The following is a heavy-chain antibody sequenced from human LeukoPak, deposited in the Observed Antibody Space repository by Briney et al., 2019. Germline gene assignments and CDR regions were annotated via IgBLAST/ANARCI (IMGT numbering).Heavy chain of an antibody. CDR2: IYTSGST. CDR1: GGSISSYY. Sequence: PSETLSLTCTVSGGSISSYYWSWIRQPAGKGLEWIGRIYTSGSTNYNPSFKSRVTMSVDTSKNQFSLKLSSVTAADTAVYYCARSPDYCSGGSCPLDYWGQGTLVTVSS. CDR3: ARSPDYCSGGSCPLDY. D-gene: IGHD2-15*01. V-gene: IGHV4-4*07. J-gene: IGHJ4*02.